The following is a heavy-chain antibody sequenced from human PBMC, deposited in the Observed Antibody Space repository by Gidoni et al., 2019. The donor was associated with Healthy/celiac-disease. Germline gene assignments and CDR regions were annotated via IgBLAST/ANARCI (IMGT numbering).Heavy chain of an antibody. J-gene: IGHJ4*02. Sequence: QVQLQESGPGLVKPSENLSLTCTVSGGSISSYYWSWIRQPPGKGLEWIGYIYYSGSTNYNPSLKSRVTISVDTSKNQFSLKLSSVTAADTAVYYCARLPTDYYFDYWGQGTLVTVSS. CDR1: GGSISSYY. CDR3: ARLPTDYYFDY. V-gene: IGHV4-59*08. CDR2: IYYSGST.